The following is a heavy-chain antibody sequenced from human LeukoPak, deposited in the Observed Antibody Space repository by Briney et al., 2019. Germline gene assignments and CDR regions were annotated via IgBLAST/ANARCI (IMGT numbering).Heavy chain of an antibody. CDR3: AGTLRIPSMLSGYMDV. Sequence: SETLSLTCTVSGGSISSYYWSWIRQPAGKGLEWIGRIYTSGSTNYNPSLKSRVTMSVDTSKNQFSLKLSSVTAADTAVYYCAGTLRIPSMLSGYMDVWGKGTTVTVSS. D-gene: IGHD3-10*02. J-gene: IGHJ6*03. CDR2: IYTSGST. CDR1: GGSISSYY. V-gene: IGHV4-4*07.